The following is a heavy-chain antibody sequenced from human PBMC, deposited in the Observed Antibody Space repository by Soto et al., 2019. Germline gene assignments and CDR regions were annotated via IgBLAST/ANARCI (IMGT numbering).Heavy chain of an antibody. J-gene: IGHJ5*02. CDR1: GFTFSSYE. CDR2: ISSSGSTI. V-gene: IGHV3-48*03. CDR3: ATETAPRDDWFDP. Sequence: GGSLRLSCAASGFTFSSYEMNWFRQAPGKGLEWVSFISSSGSTIYYADSVKGRFTISRDNAKNSLYLQMNSLRAEDTAVYYCATETAPRDDWFDPWGQGTLVTVSS.